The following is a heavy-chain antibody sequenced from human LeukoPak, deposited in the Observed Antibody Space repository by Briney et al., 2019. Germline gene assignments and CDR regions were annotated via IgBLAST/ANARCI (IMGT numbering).Heavy chain of an antibody. CDR3: ARGIHYYDSSGYYPIDY. D-gene: IGHD3-22*01. CDR2: IYYSGST. CDR1: GGSISSSSYY. J-gene: IGHJ4*02. V-gene: IGHV4-39*07. Sequence: SETLSLTCTVSGGSISSSSYYWGWIRQPPGKGLEWIGSIYYSGSTYYNPSLKSRVTISVDTSKNQFSLKLSSVTAADTAVYYCARGIHYYDSSGYYPIDYWGQGTLVTVSS.